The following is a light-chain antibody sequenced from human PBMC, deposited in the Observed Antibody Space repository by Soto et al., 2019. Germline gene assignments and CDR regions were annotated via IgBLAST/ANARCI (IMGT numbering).Light chain of an antibody. CDR2: GAS. CDR1: QSVSSSY. V-gene: IGKV3-15*01. J-gene: IGKJ1*01. CDR3: QQYNNWPRT. Sequence: EIVLTQSPGTLSLSPGERATLSCRASQSVSSSYLAWYQQKPGQAPRLLIYGASTRATGIPARFSGSGSGTEFTLTINSLQSEDFAVYYCQQYNNWPRTFGQRTKVDIK.